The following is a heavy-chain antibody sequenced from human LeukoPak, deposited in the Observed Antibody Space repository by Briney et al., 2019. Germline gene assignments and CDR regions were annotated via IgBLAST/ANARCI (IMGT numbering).Heavy chain of an antibody. D-gene: IGHD3-10*02. V-gene: IGHV3-48*04. J-gene: IGHJ6*04. Sequence: GGSLRLSCAASGCTFSSYWMNWVREAPGKGLEWVSYISSSGSTIYYADSVKGRFTISRDNAKNSLYLQMNSLRAEDTAVYYCAELGITMIGGVWGKGTTVTISS. CDR1: GCTFSSYW. CDR2: ISSSGSTI. CDR3: AELGITMIGGV.